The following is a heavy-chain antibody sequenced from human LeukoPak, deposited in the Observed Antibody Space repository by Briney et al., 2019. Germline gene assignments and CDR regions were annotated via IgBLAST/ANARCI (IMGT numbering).Heavy chain of an antibody. D-gene: IGHD5-12*01. CDR3: AKYATGYAPNFDY. CDR2: IGPSGAVT. V-gene: IGHV3-23*01. Sequence: GGSLRLSCAGSGFTFETYAMTWVRQAPGKGLEWVSVIGPSGAVTHYAESVRGRFTISRDNSKNTLYLQMNSLRVEDTAIYFCAKYATGYAPNFDYWGQGTLVTVSS. CDR1: GFTFETYA. J-gene: IGHJ4*02.